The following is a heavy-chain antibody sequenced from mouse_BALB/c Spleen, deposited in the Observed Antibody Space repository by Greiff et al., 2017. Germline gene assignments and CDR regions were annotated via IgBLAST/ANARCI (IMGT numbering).Heavy chain of an antibody. CDR1: GFTFSSYG. V-gene: IGHV5-6-3*01. CDR2: INSNGGST. D-gene: IGHD2-4*01. CDR3: AREGEGYDYLAY. J-gene: IGHJ3*01. Sequence: VQLKESGGGLVQPGGSLKLSCAASGFTFSSYGMSWVRQTPDKRLELVATINSNGGSTYYPDSVKGRFTISRDNAKNTLYLQMSSLKSEDTAMYYCAREGEGYDYLAYWGQGTLVTVSA.